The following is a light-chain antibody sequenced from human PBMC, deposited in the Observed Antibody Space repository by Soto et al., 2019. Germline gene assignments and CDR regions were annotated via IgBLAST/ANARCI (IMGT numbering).Light chain of an antibody. J-gene: IGKJ3*01. Sequence: DIPMTQSPSSLSASVGDRVTITCRASQGISNYLAWYQQKPGKVPKLLIYAASTLQSGVPSRFSGSGSGTDFTLTISSLQPEDFATYYCQKYNSAPPFTFGPGTKVDIK. CDR1: QGISNY. CDR2: AAS. CDR3: QKYNSAPPFT. V-gene: IGKV1-27*01.